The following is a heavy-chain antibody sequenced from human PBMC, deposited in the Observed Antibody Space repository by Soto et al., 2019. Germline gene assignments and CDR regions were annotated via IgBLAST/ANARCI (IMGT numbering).Heavy chain of an antibody. J-gene: IGHJ6*02. V-gene: IGHV3-11*01. CDR3: VRDYCSETNCPNYSIYG. CDR2: ISSRSSAT. D-gene: IGHD2-15*01. Sequence: GGSLRLSCATSGFTFSDYYMTWIRQAPGKGLEWVSTISSRSSATYYADSVKGRFTMFRDNAKNSLSLQMNSLRAEDTALYYCVRDYCSETNCPNYSIYGWGQGTTFPVSS. CDR1: GFTFSDYY.